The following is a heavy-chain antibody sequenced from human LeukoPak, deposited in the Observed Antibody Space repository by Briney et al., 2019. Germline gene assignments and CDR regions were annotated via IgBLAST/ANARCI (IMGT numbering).Heavy chain of an antibody. D-gene: IGHD3-10*01. Sequence: PGGSLRLSCAASGFTFSSYAMSWVRQAPGKGLEWVSTLSGSGVNTYYADSVKGRFTISRDNSKNTLYLQMNSLRAEDTAVYYCAKDYFSGNWGQGNLVTVSS. CDR1: GFTFSSYA. V-gene: IGHV3-23*01. J-gene: IGHJ4*02. CDR3: AKDYFSGN. CDR2: LSGSGVNT.